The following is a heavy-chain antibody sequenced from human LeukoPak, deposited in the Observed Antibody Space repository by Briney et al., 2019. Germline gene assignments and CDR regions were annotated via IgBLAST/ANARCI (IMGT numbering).Heavy chain of an antibody. CDR2: IIPILGIA. V-gene: IGHV1-69*04. CDR3: ANSGVGLLPGFDY. Sequence: SVKVSCKASGGTFSSYAISWVRQAPGQGLEWMGRIIPILGIANYAQKFQGRVTITADKSTSTAYMELSSLRSEDTAVYYCANSGVGLLPGFDYWGQGTLVTVSS. J-gene: IGHJ4*02. D-gene: IGHD2-15*01. CDR1: GGTFSSYA.